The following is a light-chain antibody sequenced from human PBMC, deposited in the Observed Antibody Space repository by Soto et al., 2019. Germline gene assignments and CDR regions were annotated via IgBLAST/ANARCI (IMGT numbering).Light chain of an antibody. V-gene: IGLV2-23*02. CDR1: GSDVGNYNL. CDR3: CSYAGSSIWV. CDR2: EVN. J-gene: IGLJ3*02. Sequence: QSVLTQPASVSGSLGQSITTSCSGSGSDVGNYNLVSWYQQQPGKAPKLIIYEVNKAPSGVSNRFSGSKSGNTASLTISGLQPDDESHYYCCSYAGSSIWVFGGGTKLTVL.